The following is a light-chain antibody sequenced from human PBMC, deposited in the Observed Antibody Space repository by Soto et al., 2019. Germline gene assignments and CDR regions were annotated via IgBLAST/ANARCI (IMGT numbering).Light chain of an antibody. CDR3: MQALQTPRT. CDR1: QSLLHSNGYNY. CDR2: LGS. V-gene: IGKV2-28*01. J-gene: IGKJ1*01. Sequence: DLVMTQSPLSLPVTPGEPASISCRPSQSLLHSNGYNYLDWYLQKPGQSPQLLIYLGSNRASGVPDRFSGSGSRTDFTLKISRVEAEDVGVYYCMQALQTPRTFGQGTKVEIK.